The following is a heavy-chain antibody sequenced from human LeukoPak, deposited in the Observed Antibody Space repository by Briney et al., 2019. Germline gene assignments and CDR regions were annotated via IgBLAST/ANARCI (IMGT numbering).Heavy chain of an antibody. Sequence: SETLSLTCTVSGGSIRSGDYYWNWIRQHPGKGLEWIGFIYYSGSTYYNPSLKSRVTISVDTSKNQFSLKLSSVTAADTAVYYCARVWQDYSGVDYWGQGTLVTVSS. J-gene: IGHJ4*02. CDR1: GGSIRSGDYY. CDR3: ARVWQDYSGVDY. D-gene: IGHD2-21*01. V-gene: IGHV4-31*03. CDR2: IYYSGST.